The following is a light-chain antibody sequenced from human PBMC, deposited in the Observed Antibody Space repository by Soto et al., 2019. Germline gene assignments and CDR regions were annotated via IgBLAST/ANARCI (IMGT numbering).Light chain of an antibody. V-gene: IGKV3-20*01. CDR1: QSVSSSY. J-gene: IGKJ1*01. CDR3: QQYGSSPWT. Sequence: EIVLTQSPATLSLSPGERATLSCRASQSVSSSYLAWYQQKPGQAPRVLIYGASSRATGIPDRFSGSGSGTDFTLTISRLEPEDFAVYYCQQYGSSPWTFGQGTKVDI. CDR2: GAS.